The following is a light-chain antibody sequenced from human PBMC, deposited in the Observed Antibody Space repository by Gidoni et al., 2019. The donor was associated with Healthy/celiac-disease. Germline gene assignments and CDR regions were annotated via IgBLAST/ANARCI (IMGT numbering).Light chain of an antibody. CDR2: AAS. Sequence: DSQMTQSPSSLSASVGDRVTSTCRASQSISSYLNWYQQKPGKAPKLLIYAASSLQSGVPSRFSGSGSGTDFTLTISSLQPEDFATYYCQQSYSTPLTFGGGTKVEIK. J-gene: IGKJ4*01. V-gene: IGKV1-39*01. CDR3: QQSYSTPLT. CDR1: QSISSY.